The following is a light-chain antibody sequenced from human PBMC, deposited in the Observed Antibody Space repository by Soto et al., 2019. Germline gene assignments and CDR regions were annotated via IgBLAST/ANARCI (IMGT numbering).Light chain of an antibody. CDR1: SSGVGSYNL. V-gene: IGLV2-23*02. J-gene: IGLJ1*01. Sequence: QSALTQPASVSGSPGQSITISCTGTSSGVGSYNLVSWYQQHPGKAPKLMIYEVSKRPSGVSNRFSGSKSGNTASLTISGLQADDEADYYCCSYAGSITYVFGTGTKVTVL. CDR2: EVS. CDR3: CSYAGSITYV.